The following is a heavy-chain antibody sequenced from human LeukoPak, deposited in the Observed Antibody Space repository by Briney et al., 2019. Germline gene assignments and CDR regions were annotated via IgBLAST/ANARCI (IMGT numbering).Heavy chain of an antibody. J-gene: IGHJ6*02. D-gene: IGHD3-10*01. CDR2: IYYSGST. CDR3: ARLAITMVRGVITPLDV. Sequence: SETLSLTCTVSGGSISSSSYYWGWIRQPPGKGLEWTGYIYYSGSTYYNPSLKSRVTISVDTSKNQFSLKLSSVTAADTAVYYCARLAITMVRGVITPLDVWGQGTTVTVSS. V-gene: IGHV4-39*07. CDR1: GGSISSSSYY.